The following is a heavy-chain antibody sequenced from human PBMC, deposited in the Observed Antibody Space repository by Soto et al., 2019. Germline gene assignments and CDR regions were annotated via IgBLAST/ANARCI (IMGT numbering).Heavy chain of an antibody. J-gene: IGHJ4*02. CDR3: AKVRYPAADLLDY. D-gene: IGHD6-13*01. Sequence: HPGGSLRLSCAASGFTFSSYGMHWVRQAPGKGLEWVAVISYDGSNKYYADSVKGRFTISRDNSKNTLYLQMNSLRAEDTAVYYCAKVRYPAADLLDYWGQGTLVTVSS. CDR1: GFTFSSYG. V-gene: IGHV3-30*18. CDR2: ISYDGSNK.